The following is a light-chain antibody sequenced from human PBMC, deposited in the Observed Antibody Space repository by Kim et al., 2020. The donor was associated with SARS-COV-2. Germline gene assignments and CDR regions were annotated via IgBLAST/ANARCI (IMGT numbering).Light chain of an antibody. CDR3: YSGTDNRM. CDR1: VLATKY. CDR2: KDT. J-gene: IGLJ3*02. V-gene: IGLV3-27*01. Sequence: SYELTQPSSVSVSPGQTARITCSGDVLATKYARWFQQKPGQAPVLLIYKDTERPSGIPERFSGSSSGTTVTLTISGAQVEDEADYFCYSGTDNRMFG.